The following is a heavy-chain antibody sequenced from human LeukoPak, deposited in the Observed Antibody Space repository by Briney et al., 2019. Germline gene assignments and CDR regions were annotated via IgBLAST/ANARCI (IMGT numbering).Heavy chain of an antibody. CDR2: IKSKTDGGTT. CDR3: TTTRYYYDSSGRSDY. J-gene: IGHJ4*02. Sequence: GGSLRLSCAASGFTFSSYEMNWVRQAPGKGLEWVGRIKSKTDGGTTDYAAPVKGRFTISRDDSKNTLYLQMNSLKTEDTAVYYCTTTRYYYDSSGRSDYWGQGTLVTASS. D-gene: IGHD3-22*01. V-gene: IGHV3-15*01. CDR1: GFTFSSYE.